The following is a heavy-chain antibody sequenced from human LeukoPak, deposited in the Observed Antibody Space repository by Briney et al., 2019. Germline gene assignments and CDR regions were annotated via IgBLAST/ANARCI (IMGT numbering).Heavy chain of an antibody. V-gene: IGHV3-21*01. D-gene: IGHD3-22*01. J-gene: IGHJ5*02. Sequence: GGSLRLSCAASGFTFSSYSMNWVRQAPGKGLEWVSSISSSSSYIYYADSVKGRFTISRDNAKNSLYLQMNGLRAEDTAVYYCARDQTYYYDSSGLGEGWFDPWGQGTLVTVSS. CDR2: ISSSSSYI. CDR3: ARDQTYYYDSSGLGEGWFDP. CDR1: GFTFSSYS.